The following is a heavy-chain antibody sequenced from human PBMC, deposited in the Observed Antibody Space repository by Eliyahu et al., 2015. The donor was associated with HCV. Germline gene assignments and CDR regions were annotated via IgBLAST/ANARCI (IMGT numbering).Heavy chain of an antibody. CDR1: GFSLSTSGMR. CDR2: IDWDDDK. J-gene: IGHJ4*02. V-gene: IGHV2-70*04. CDR3: ARIQGGGSYGFDY. Sequence: QVTLKESGPALVKPTQTLTLTCTFSGFSLSTSGMRVSWIRQPPGKALEWLARIDWDDDKFYSTSLKTRLTISKDTSKNQVVLTMTNMDPVDTTTYYCARIQGGGSYGFDYWGQGTLVTVSS. D-gene: IGHD2-15*01.